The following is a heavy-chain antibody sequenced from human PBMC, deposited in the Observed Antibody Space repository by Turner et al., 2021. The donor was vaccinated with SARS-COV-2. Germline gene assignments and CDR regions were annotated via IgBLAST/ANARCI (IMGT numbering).Heavy chain of an antibody. CDR1: GGSISSSTYY. CDR3: ARLMDTAMDYYGMDV. D-gene: IGHD5-18*01. Sequence: HLQLQESGPGLVKPSETLSLTCTVPGGSISSSTYYWGWTRQPPGKGVEWIGNIDYSGSTYYNPSLKSRVTIAVDTSKNQFSLKLSSVTAADTAVYYCARLMDTAMDYYGMDVWGQGTTVTVSS. J-gene: IGHJ6*02. CDR2: IDYSGST. V-gene: IGHV4-39*01.